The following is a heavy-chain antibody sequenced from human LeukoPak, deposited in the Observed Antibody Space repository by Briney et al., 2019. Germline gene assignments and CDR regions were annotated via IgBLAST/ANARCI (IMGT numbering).Heavy chain of an antibody. J-gene: IGHJ6*02. CDR3: ASGHLYCSSTSCYPLSHYYYGMDV. D-gene: IGHD2-2*01. Sequence: SETLSLTCTVSGGSISSYYWSWIRQPPGKGLEWIGYIYYSGSTNYNPSLKSRVTISVDTSKNQFSLKLSSVTAADTAVYYCASGHLYCSSTSCYPLSHYYYGMDVWGQGTTVTASS. CDR1: GGSISSYY. CDR2: IYYSGST. V-gene: IGHV4-59*08.